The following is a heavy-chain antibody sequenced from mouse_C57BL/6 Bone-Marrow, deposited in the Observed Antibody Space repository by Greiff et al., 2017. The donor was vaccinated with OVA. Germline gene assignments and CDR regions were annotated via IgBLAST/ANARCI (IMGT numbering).Heavy chain of an antibody. CDR1: GFSLSTSGMG. CDR2: IWWDDDK. J-gene: IGHJ1*03. D-gene: IGHD2-1*01. Sequence: QVTLKVSGPGILQPSQTLSLSCSSSGFSLSTSGMGVGWIRQPSGKGLEWLVHIWWDDDKYYNPVLKSRPTISKDTSKNQVVLKIANVDTADTATYYCARILLWDWYFEVWDTGTTVTVTS. CDR3: ARILLWDWYFEV. V-gene: IGHV8-8*01.